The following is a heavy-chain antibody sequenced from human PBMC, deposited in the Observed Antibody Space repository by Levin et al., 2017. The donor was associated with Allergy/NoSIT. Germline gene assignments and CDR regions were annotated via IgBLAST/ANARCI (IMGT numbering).Heavy chain of an antibody. CDR1: GFTFSTYE. J-gene: IGHJ4*02. CDR3: ARDLRLRPAMVDQFDY. V-gene: IGHV3-48*03. Sequence: GGSLRLSCVASGFTFSTYEMNWVRQVPGKGLEWLAFISNTGSTIYYADSVEGRFTISRDNAKNSVYLQMSSLRAEDTAVYYCARDLRLRPAMVDQFDYWVLGTLVTVSS. D-gene: IGHD5-18*01. CDR2: ISNTGSTI.